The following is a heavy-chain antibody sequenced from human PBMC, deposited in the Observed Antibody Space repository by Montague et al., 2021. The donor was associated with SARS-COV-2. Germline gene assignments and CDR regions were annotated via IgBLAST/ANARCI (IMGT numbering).Heavy chain of an antibody. Sequence: SETLSLTCAVYGGSFSGYYWTWIRQSQRKGLEWIGEINHSGSTNYNPSLKSRVTISVDTSKNQFSLKLSSVTAADTAVYYCACGGITTRGLIYYYGMDVWGQGTTVAVSS. J-gene: IGHJ6*02. CDR3: ACGGITTRGLIYYYGMDV. CDR2: INHSGST. D-gene: IGHD4-11*01. V-gene: IGHV4-34*01. CDR1: GGSFSGYY.